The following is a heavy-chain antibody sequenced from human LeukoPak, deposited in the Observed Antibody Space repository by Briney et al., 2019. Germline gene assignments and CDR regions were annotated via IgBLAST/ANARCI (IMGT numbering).Heavy chain of an antibody. Sequence: PGGSLRLSCVASGFTFSSYAMKWVRQAPGKGLEWVSSISGSGGSTFYADSVKGRFTISSDKSKSTLYLQMNSLRAEDTAVYYCAKDIDSWSGYSDYWGQGTLVTVSP. D-gene: IGHD3-3*01. J-gene: IGHJ4*02. CDR1: GFTFSSYA. V-gene: IGHV3-23*01. CDR3: AKDIDSWSGYSDY. CDR2: ISGSGGST.